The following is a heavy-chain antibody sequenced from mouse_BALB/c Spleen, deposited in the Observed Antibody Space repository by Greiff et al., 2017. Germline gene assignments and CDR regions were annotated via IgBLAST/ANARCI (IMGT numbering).Heavy chain of an antibody. Sequence: EVQGVESGGGLVKPGGSLKLSCAASGFTFSDYYMYWVRQTPEKRLEWVATISDGGSYTYYPDSVKGRFTISRDNAKNNLYLQMSSLKSEDTAMYYCARGIYRYDGDYYAMDYWGQGTSVTVSS. CDR2: ISDGGSYT. J-gene: IGHJ4*01. V-gene: IGHV5-4*02. D-gene: IGHD2-14*01. CDR1: GFTFSDYY. CDR3: ARGIYRYDGDYYAMDY.